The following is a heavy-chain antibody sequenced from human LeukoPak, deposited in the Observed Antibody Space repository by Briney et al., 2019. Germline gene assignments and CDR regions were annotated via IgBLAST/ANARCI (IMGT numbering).Heavy chain of an antibody. V-gene: IGHV3-15*07. Sequence: GGSLRLSCEASGFTFSNAWMNWVRQAPGKGLEWVGRVKSKTDRGTTDYAAPVKGRFTISRDDSKNTLYLQMTSLKTEDTAVYYCTTVPWRVGGYWGQGTLVTVSS. CDR3: TTVPWRVGGY. D-gene: IGHD2-15*01. CDR2: VKSKTDRGTT. CDR1: GFTFSNAW. J-gene: IGHJ4*02.